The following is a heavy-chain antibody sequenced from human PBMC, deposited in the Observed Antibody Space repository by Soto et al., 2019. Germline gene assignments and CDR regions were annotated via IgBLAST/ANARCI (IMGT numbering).Heavy chain of an antibody. V-gene: IGHV1-18*01. Sequence: QVQLVQSGAEVKKPGASVKVSCKASGYTFTSYGVSWVRQAPGQGLEWMGWISAYNGNTKYAQKLQGRVTMTTDTSTNTAYMDLRSLRSDDTGVYYCARDSPPVAYWGQGTLVTVSS. CDR1: GYTFTSYG. CDR3: ARDSPPVAY. J-gene: IGHJ4*02. CDR2: ISAYNGNT.